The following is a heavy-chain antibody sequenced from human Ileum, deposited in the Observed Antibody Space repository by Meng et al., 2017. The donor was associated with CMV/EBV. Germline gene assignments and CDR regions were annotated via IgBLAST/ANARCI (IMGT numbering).Heavy chain of an antibody. V-gene: IGHV2-5*01. CDR2: MYWNDDK. CDR1: GFSLTTSGVG. D-gene: IGHD1-26*01. CDR3: AHRGAGDRSLD. Sequence: CTFSGFSLTTSGVGVGGIRQTPGKALELLELMYWNDDKRYSPSLKSRLTITKDTSKNQVVLTMTNMDPVDTATYYCAHRGAGDRSLDWGQGALVTVSS. J-gene: IGHJ4*02.